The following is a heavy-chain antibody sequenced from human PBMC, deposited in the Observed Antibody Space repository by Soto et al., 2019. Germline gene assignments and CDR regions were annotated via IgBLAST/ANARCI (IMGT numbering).Heavy chain of an antibody. V-gene: IGHV4-59*12. D-gene: IGHD6-13*01. J-gene: IGHJ4*02. CDR2: IYSSGST. CDR3: ARSYSSSWDLFDY. Sequence: CIRQSPGKGLEWIGYIYSSGSTHYNPSLQNRVTISIDTSKNQFSLKLSSVTAADTGVYYCARSYSSSWDLFDYCGQRTHVTVS.